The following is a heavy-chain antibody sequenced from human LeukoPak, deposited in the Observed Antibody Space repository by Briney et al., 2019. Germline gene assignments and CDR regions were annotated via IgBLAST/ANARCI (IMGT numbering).Heavy chain of an antibody. CDR1: GGSISSSNYY. CDR2: IYYSGST. J-gene: IGHJ5*02. CDR3: ARQYSSPPLNWFDP. D-gene: IGHD6-13*01. Sequence: PSETLSLTCTVSGGSISSSNYYWGWIRQPPGKGLEWIGSIYYSGSTYDNPSLKSRVTISVDTSKNQFSLKLSSVTAADTAVYYCARQYSSPPLNWFDPWGQGTLVTVSS. V-gene: IGHV4-39*01.